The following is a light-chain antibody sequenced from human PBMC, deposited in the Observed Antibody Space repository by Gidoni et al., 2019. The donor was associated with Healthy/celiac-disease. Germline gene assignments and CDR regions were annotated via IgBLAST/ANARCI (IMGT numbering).Light chain of an antibody. CDR1: QGISSA. J-gene: IGKJ3*01. CDR3: KQFNSYPQGT. V-gene: IGKV1-13*02. Sequence: AIPFTQSPSSLSASVGDRVTITCRASQGISSALAWYQQKPGKAPKLLIYDASSLESGVPSRFSGSGSGTDFTLSISSLQPEDFATYYCKQFNSYPQGTVGPGTKVDIK. CDR2: DAS.